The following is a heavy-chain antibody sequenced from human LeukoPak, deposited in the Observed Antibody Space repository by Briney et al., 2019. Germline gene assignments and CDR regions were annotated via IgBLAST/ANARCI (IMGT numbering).Heavy chain of an antibody. J-gene: IGHJ4*02. CDR2: ISSSGSTI. Sequence: GGSLRLSCAASGFSFSDYYMCWIRQAPGKGLEWVSYISSSGSTIYYADSVKGRFTISRDNAKNSLYLQMNSLRAEDTAVYYCARSFSVLRFLEWLFNYWGQGTLVTVSS. CDR3: ARSFSVLRFLEWLFNY. CDR1: GFSFSDYY. V-gene: IGHV3-11*04. D-gene: IGHD3-3*01.